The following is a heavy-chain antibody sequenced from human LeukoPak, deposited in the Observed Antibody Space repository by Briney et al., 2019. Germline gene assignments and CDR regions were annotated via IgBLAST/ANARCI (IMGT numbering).Heavy chain of an antibody. V-gene: IGHV1-18*01. J-gene: IGHJ3*02. CDR3: ARAHYYDSSGYFLVYANAFDI. D-gene: IGHD3-22*01. CDR2: ISAYNGNT. Sequence: ASVKVSCKASGYTFTSYGISWVRQAPGQGLEWMGWISAYNGNTNYAQKLQGRVTMTTDTSTSTAYMELRSLRSDDTAVYYCARAHYYDSSGYFLVYANAFDIWGQGTMVTVSS. CDR1: GYTFTSYG.